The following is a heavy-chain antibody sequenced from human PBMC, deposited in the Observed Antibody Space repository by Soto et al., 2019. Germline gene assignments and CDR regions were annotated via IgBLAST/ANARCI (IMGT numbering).Heavy chain of an antibody. CDR1: GGSITSSY. J-gene: IGHJ4*02. V-gene: IGHV4-59*01. CDR2: IYDTGISGYTPST. CDR3: ARDGSGSYYSY. Sequence: KTSETLSLTCTVSGGSITSSYWSWIRRPPGKGLEWIAYIYDTGISGYTPSTSYNPSLKSRVTMSVDTSKSQFSLKLTSVTAADTAVYYCARDGSGSYYSYWGQGTLVTVSS. D-gene: IGHD3-10*01.